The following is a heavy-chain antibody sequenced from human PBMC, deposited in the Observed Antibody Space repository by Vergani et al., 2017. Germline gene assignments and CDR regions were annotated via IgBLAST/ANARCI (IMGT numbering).Heavy chain of an antibody. CDR1: GFTVSSNY. J-gene: IGHJ4*02. V-gene: IGHV3-53*02. D-gene: IGHD5-12*01. CDR3: ARVLVGERVATTLFDY. Sequence: EVQLVETGGGLIQPGGSLRLSCAASGFTVSSNYMSWVRQAPGKGLEWVSVIYSGGSTYYADSVKGRFTISRDNSKNTLYLQMNSLRAEDTAVYYCARVLVGERVATTLFDYWGQGTLVTVSS. CDR2: IYSGGST.